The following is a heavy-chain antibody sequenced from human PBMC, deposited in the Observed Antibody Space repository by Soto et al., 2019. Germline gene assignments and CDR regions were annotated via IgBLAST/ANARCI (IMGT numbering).Heavy chain of an antibody. V-gene: IGHV3-21*01. J-gene: IGHJ3*02. D-gene: IGHD3-22*01. CDR1: GFTFSSYS. Sequence: PGGSLRLSCAASGFTFSSYSMNWVRQAPGKGLEWVSSISSSSSYIYYADSVKGRFTISRDNAKNSLYLQMNSLRAEDTAVYYCARYSDYYDSSGYNHDAFDIWGQGTMVTVSS. CDR2: ISSSSSYI. CDR3: ARYSDYYDSSGYNHDAFDI.